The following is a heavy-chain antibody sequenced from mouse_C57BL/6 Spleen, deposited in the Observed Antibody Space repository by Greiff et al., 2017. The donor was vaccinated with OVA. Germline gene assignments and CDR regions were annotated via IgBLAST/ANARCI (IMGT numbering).Heavy chain of an antibody. V-gene: IGHV1-62-2*01. Sequence: QVHVKQSGAELVKPGASVKLSCKASGYTFTEYTIHWVKQRSGQGLEWIGWFYPGSGSIKYNEKFKDKATLTADKSSSTVYMELRRLTSEDSAVYFCARHEEGLSYYYFDYWGQGTTLTVSS. CDR2: FYPGSGSI. CDR3: ARHEEGLSYYYFDY. J-gene: IGHJ2*01. CDR1: GYTFTEYT. D-gene: IGHD1-1*01.